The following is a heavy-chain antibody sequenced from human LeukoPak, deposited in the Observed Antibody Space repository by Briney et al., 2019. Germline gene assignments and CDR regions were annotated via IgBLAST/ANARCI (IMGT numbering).Heavy chain of an antibody. CDR1: GFTFSSYT. D-gene: IGHD3-16*01. CDR3: ARDKDYAFDI. CDR2: IISSTSTR. Sequence: GGSLRLSCAASGFTFSSYTMNWIRQAPGKGLWWVSYIISSTSTRSYADSVMGRFTISRDNDKNSLYLQMNSLRPEDTAVYYCARDKDYAFDIWGQGTIVTVSS. J-gene: IGHJ3*02. V-gene: IGHV3-48*01.